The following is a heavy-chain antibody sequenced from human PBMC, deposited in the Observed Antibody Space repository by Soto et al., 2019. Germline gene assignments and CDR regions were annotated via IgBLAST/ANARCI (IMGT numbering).Heavy chain of an antibody. CDR1: GFTFSSYE. D-gene: IGHD6-6*01. J-gene: IGHJ6*02. Sequence: LRLSCAASGFTFSSYEMNWVRQAPGKGLEWVSYISSSGSTIYYADSVKGRFTISRDNAKNSLYLQMNSLRAEDTAVYYCARVGYSSSSADYYYGMDVWGQGTTVTVSS. CDR3: ARVGYSSSSADYYYGMDV. V-gene: IGHV3-48*03. CDR2: ISSSGSTI.